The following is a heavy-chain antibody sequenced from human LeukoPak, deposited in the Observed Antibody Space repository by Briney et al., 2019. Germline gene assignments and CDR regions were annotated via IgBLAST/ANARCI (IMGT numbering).Heavy chain of an antibody. D-gene: IGHD6-13*01. Sequence: GGSLRLSCAASGFTFSSYSMTWIRQAPGKGLEWVSSISSSSSYIYYADSVKGRFTISRDNAKNSLYLQMNSLRAEDTAVYYCARGNDRSSWAYYFDYWGQGTLVTVSS. CDR1: GFTFSSYS. CDR3: ARGNDRSSWAYYFDY. V-gene: IGHV3-21*01. J-gene: IGHJ4*02. CDR2: ISSSSSYI.